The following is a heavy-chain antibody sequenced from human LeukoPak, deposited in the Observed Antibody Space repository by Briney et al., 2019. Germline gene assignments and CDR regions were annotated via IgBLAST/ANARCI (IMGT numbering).Heavy chain of an antibody. Sequence: GGSLRLSCAASGFTFSSYVMNWVRQAPGKGLEWVSSIATSSDYIYYAGSLKGRFTISRDNAKNSLYLHMNSLRPDDTAVYYCARGRSITILRGVAISDGFDIWGQGTKVTVS. J-gene: IGHJ3*02. CDR2: IATSSDYI. D-gene: IGHD3-10*01. CDR1: GFTFSSYV. CDR3: ARGRSITILRGVAISDGFDI. V-gene: IGHV3-21*06.